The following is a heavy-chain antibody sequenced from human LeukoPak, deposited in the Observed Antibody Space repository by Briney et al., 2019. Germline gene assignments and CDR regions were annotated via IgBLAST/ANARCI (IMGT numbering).Heavy chain of an antibody. Sequence: GGSLRLSCAASGFTFSNYWMHWVRQAPGKGLVWVSRINSDGINTSYADSVKGRFTISRDNAKNTLNLQMNSLRAEDMAVYYCARDLGHYYDTSDNWFDPWGQGTLVTVSS. J-gene: IGHJ5*02. CDR2: INSDGINT. CDR1: GFTFSNYW. V-gene: IGHV3-74*01. CDR3: ARDLGHYYDTSDNWFDP. D-gene: IGHD3-22*01.